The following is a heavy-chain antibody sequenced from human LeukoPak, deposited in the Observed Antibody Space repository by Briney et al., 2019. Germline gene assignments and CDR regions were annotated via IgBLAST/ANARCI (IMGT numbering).Heavy chain of an antibody. CDR2: ISGSRGYT. Sequence: TGGSLRLSCAASGFTFSSYTMTWVRQAPGQGLEWISPISGSRGYTYYADSLKGRFTISRDNAKNSLSLQMNSLRVEDTAIYFCAKDVLTVARRGFDSWGPGTLVTVSS. CDR3: AKDVLTVARRGFDS. CDR1: GFTFSSYT. V-gene: IGHV3-21*01. J-gene: IGHJ4*02. D-gene: IGHD6-6*01.